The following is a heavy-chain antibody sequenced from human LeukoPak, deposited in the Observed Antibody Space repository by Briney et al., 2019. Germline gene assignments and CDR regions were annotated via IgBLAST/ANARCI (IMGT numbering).Heavy chain of an antibody. V-gene: IGHV3-21*01. CDR1: GFTFSSYS. Sequence: GGSLRLSCAASGFTFSSYSMNWVRQAPGKGLEWVSSISSSSSYIHYADSVKGRFTISRDNAKNSLYLQMNSLRAEDTAVYYCASEDAAPYYFDYWGQGTLVTVSS. J-gene: IGHJ4*02. D-gene: IGHD6-25*01. CDR2: ISSSSSYI. CDR3: ASEDAAPYYFDY.